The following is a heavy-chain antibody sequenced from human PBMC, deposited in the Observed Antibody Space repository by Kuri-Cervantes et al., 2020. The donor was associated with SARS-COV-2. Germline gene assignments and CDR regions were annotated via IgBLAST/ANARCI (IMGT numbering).Heavy chain of an antibody. CDR2: ISSSSSYI. V-gene: IGHV3-21*01. CDR3: ARDDSSGYYRDWFDP. D-gene: IGHD3-22*01. Sequence: GESLKISCAASGFTFSSYGMHWVRQAPGKGLEWVSSISSSSSYIYYADSVKGRFTISRDNAKNSLYLQMNSLRAEDTAVYYCARDDSSGYYRDWFDPWGQGTLVTVSS. J-gene: IGHJ5*02. CDR1: GFTFSSYG.